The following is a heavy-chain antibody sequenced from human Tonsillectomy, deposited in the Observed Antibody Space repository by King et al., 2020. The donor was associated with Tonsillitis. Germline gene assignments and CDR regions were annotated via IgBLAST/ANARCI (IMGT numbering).Heavy chain of an antibody. CDR2: INHSGST. D-gene: IGHD6-13*01. J-gene: IGHJ4*02. V-gene: IGHV4-34*01. Sequence: VQLQQWGAGLLKPSETLSLICVVYGGSFSDYYWSWIRQSPGKGLEWIGEINHSGSTNYNPSLKTRVTISIDTSKNQFSLKLSSVTAADRAGYYCARDPNSPGAAEQFDYWGQGTLVTVSS. CDR1: GGSFSDYY. CDR3: ARDPNSPGAAEQFDY.